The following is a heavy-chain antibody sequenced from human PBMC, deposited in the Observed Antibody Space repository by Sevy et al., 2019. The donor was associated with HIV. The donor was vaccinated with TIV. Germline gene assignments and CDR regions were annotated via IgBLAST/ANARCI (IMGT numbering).Heavy chain of an antibody. J-gene: IGHJ4*02. Sequence: SETLFLTCTVSGGSFSSYYWSWIRQPPGKGLEWIGYIYYNGSTNSNPSLRGRVTISAHTSKNQLSLKLKSATTADTAMYYCARGKVLFDYWSQGTLVTVSS. CDR3: ARGKVLFDY. CDR2: IYYNGST. V-gene: IGHV4-59*01. CDR1: GGSFSSYY. D-gene: IGHD3-10*01.